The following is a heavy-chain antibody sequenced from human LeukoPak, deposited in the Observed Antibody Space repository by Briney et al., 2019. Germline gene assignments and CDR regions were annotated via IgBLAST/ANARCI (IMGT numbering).Heavy chain of an antibody. CDR3: AKVEGTDYDYVWGSYRYPYFDY. CDR2: ISGSGGST. V-gene: IGHV3-23*01. Sequence: GGSLRLSCAASGFTFSSYAMSWVRQAPGKGLEWVSAISGSGGSTYYADSVKGRFTISRDNSKNTLYLQMNSLRAEDTAVYYCAKVEGTDYDYVWGSYRYPYFDYWGQGTLVTVSS. D-gene: IGHD3-16*02. J-gene: IGHJ4*02. CDR1: GFTFSSYA.